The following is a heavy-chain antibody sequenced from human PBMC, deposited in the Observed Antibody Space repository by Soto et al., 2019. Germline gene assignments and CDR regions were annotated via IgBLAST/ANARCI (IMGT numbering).Heavy chain of an antibody. D-gene: IGHD3-10*01. CDR2: IYHSGST. CDR1: GGSISSGGYS. J-gene: IGHJ5*02. CDR3: ARGETYYYGSGTYWFDP. Sequence: PSETLSLTCAVSGGSISSGGYSWSWIRQPPGKGLEWIGYIYHSGSTYYNPSLKSRVTISVDRSKNQFSLKLSSVTAADTAVYYCARGETYYYGSGTYWFDPWGQGTLVTVSS. V-gene: IGHV4-30-2*01.